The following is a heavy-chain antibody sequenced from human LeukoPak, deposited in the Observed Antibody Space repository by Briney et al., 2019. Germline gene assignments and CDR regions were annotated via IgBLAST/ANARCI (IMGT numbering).Heavy chain of an antibody. V-gene: IGHV5-51*01. D-gene: IGHD1-26*01. CDR2: IYPGDSDT. J-gene: IGHJ6*02. Sequence: GESLNISCKDSGYSFTSYWIGWVRQMPGKGLEWMGIIYPGDSDTRYSPSFQGQVTISADKSISTAYLQWSSLKASDTAMYYCTRPSGTYYYGMDVWGQGTTVTVSS. CDR1: GYSFTSYW. CDR3: TRPSGTYYYGMDV.